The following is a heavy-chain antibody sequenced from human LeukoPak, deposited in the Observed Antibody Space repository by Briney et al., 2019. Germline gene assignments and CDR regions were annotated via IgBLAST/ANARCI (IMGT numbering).Heavy chain of an antibody. D-gene: IGHD6-13*01. V-gene: IGHV4-61*02. CDR2: IYTSGST. Sequence: PSETLSLTCTVSGGSISSGSYYWSWIRQPAGKGLEWIGRIYTSGSTNYNPSLKSRVTISVDTSKNQFSLKLSSVTAADTAVYYCAKGGSSRWDGAFDIWGQGTMVTVSS. J-gene: IGHJ3*02. CDR3: AKGGSSRWDGAFDI. CDR1: GGSISSGSYY.